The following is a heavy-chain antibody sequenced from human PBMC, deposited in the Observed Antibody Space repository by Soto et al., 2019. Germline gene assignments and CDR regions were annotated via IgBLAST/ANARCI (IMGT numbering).Heavy chain of an antibody. CDR3: ARGAADTAMVDY. V-gene: IGHV4-59*01. CDR1: GGSIRSYY. J-gene: IGHJ4*02. D-gene: IGHD5-18*01. CDR2: IFYSGNT. Sequence: PSETLSLTCTVSGGSIRSYYWTWSRQPPGKGLEWLGYIFYSGNTFYNPSLKSRVTISIHTSKSQFSLQQTSVTAADTAVYYCARGAADTAMVDYWGQGTLVTVSS.